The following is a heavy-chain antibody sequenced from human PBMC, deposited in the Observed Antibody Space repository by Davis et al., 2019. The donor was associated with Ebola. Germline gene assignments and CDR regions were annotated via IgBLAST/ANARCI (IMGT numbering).Heavy chain of an antibody. CDR2: IYSGGST. V-gene: IGHV3-66*01. CDR1: GFTVSSNY. D-gene: IGHD2-2*01. CDR3: AREVRCSSTSCFLYYYYGMDV. Sequence: GESLKISCAASGFTVSSNYMSWVRQAPGKGLEWVSVIYSGGSTYYADSVKGRFTISRDNSKNTLYLQMNSLRAEDTAVYYCAREVRCSSTSCFLYYYYGMDVWGQGTTVTVSS. J-gene: IGHJ6*02.